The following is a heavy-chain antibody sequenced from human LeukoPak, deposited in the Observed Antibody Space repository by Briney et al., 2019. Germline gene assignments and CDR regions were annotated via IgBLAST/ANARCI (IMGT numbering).Heavy chain of an antibody. Sequence: SETLSLTCTVSGYSLSSGYYWGWIRQPPGKGLEWIGSIYHSGSTNYNPSLKSRVTISVDTSKNQFSLKLSSVTAADTAVYYCAIVGKWSHYYYYMFVWVKGTTVTVSS. V-gene: IGHV4-38-2*02. CDR1: GYSLSSGYY. CDR3: AIVGKWSHYYYYMFV. J-gene: IGHJ6*03. D-gene: IGHD3-16*01. CDR2: IYHSGST.